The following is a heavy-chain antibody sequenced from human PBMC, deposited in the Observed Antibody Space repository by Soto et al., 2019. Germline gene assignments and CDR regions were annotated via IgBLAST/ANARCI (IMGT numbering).Heavy chain of an antibody. V-gene: IGHV1-69*13. CDR2: VIPIFGTA. Sequence: SVKVSCKASGGTFSSYAISWVRQAPGQGLEWMGGVIPIFGTANYAQKFQGRVTITADESTSTAYMELSSLRSEDTAVYYCAIKAPDYGFDYWGQGTLVTVSS. CDR3: AIKAPDYGFDY. J-gene: IGHJ4*02. CDR1: GGTFSSYA. D-gene: IGHD4-17*01.